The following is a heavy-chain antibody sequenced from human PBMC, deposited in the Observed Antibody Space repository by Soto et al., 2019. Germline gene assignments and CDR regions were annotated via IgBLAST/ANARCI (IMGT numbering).Heavy chain of an antibody. CDR3: ARAALGGSYYDFWRSNWFDP. V-gene: IGHV4-34*01. D-gene: IGHD3-3*01. CDR2: INHSGST. J-gene: IGHJ5*02. Sequence: SETLSLTCAVYGGSFSGYYWSWIRQPPGKGLEWIGEINHSGSTNYNPSLESRVTISVDTSKNRFSLKLGSVTAADTAVYYCARAALGGSYYDFWRSNWFDPWGQGTLVTVS. CDR1: GGSFSGYY.